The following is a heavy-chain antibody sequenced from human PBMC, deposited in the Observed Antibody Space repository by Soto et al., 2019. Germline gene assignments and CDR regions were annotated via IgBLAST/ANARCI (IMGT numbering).Heavy chain of an antibody. D-gene: IGHD2-2*01. CDR1: GFTFSNYG. V-gene: IGHV3-30*18. Sequence: QVQLVESGGGVVQPGRSLRLSCAASGFTFSNYGMHWVLQAPGKGLEWVAIISYDGDNEYYADSVSGRFTISRDNSKNTLYLQTSSLRHEDTAVYYCAKDGGPVYCNSPGCSAKHFDYWGQGTLVTVSS. J-gene: IGHJ4*02. CDR3: AKDGGPVYCNSPGCSAKHFDY. CDR2: ISYDGDNE.